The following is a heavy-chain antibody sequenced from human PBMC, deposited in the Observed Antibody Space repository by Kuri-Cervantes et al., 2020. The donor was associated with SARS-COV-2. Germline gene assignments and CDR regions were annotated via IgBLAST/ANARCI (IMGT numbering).Heavy chain of an antibody. Sequence: ASVKVSCKASGYPFTTYGISWVRQAPGQGLEWMGWISAYNGNTNYAQKLQGRVTMTTDTSTSTAYMELRSLRSDDTAVYYCARVRYQLLYLGWFDPWGQGTLVTVSS. V-gene: IGHV1-18*01. D-gene: IGHD2-2*02. CDR1: GYPFTTYG. CDR2: ISAYNGNT. J-gene: IGHJ5*02. CDR3: ARVRYQLLYLGWFDP.